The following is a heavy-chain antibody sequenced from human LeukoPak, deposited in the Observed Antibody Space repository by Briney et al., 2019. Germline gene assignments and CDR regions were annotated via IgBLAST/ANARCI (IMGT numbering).Heavy chain of an antibody. CDR2: VRNDGFDT. CDR3: AKGPEEYSGSYYYYYYGMDV. D-gene: IGHD1-26*01. V-gene: IGHV3-30*02. CDR1: GLTFTNHG. J-gene: IGHJ6*02. Sequence: PGGSLRLSCVTSGLTFTNHGFHWLRQAADKGLEWVAFVRNDGFDTYHSNSVKGRFTISRDNSKNTLYLQMNSLRAEDTAVYYCAKGPEEYSGSYYYYYYGMDVWGQGTTVTVSS.